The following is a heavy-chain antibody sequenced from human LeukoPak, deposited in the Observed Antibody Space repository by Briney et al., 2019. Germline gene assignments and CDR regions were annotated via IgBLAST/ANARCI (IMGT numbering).Heavy chain of an antibody. CDR2: IYSSGST. Sequence: SETLSLTCTVSGGSIRSYYWSWIRQPPGKGPEWIGYIYSSGSTNYNPSLKSRVTISVDTSKNQFSLKLSSVTAADTAVYYCARDHGDGYNYNAFDIWGQGTMVTVSS. D-gene: IGHD5-24*01. CDR3: ARDHGDGYNYNAFDI. CDR1: GGSIRSYY. V-gene: IGHV4-59*01. J-gene: IGHJ3*02.